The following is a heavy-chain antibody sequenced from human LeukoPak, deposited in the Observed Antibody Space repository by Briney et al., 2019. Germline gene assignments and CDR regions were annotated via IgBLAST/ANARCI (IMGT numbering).Heavy chain of an antibody. Sequence: GRSLRLSCAASGFTFGSYAMHWVRQAPGKGLEWAAVISYEGSNKYYADSVKGRFTISRDNSKNTLYLQMNSLRAEDTAVYYCARESEGVDYWGQGTLVTVSS. D-gene: IGHD1-14*01. CDR2: ISYEGSNK. CDR3: ARESEGVDY. CDR1: GFTFGSYA. J-gene: IGHJ4*02. V-gene: IGHV3-30-3*01.